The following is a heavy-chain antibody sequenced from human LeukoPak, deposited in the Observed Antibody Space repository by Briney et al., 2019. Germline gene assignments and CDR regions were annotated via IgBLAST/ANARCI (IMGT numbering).Heavy chain of an antibody. J-gene: IGHJ6*03. CDR1: GYTFTGYY. V-gene: IGHV1-2*02. CDR3: ARRGYSSSWYPYYYYYMDV. CDR2: INLNSGGT. D-gene: IGHD6-13*01. Sequence: ASVKVSCKASGYTFTGYYMHWVRQAPGQGLEWMGWINLNSGGTNYAQKFQGRVTMTRDTSISTAYMELSRLRSDDTAVYYCARRGYSSSWYPYYYYYMDVWGKGTTVTISS.